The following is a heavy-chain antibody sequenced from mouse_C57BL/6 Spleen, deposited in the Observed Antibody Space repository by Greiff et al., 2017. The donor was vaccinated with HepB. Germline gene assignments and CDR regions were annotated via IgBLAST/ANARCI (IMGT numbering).Heavy chain of an antibody. CDR1: GYTFTSYW. Sequence: QVQLQQPGAELVRPGSSVKLSCKASGYTFTSYWMHWVKQRPIQGLEWIGNIDPSDSETHYNQKFKDKATLTVDKSSSTAYMQLSSLTSEDSAVYYCARGGDDYDKIGAMDYWGQGTSVTVSS. CDR2: IDPSDSET. J-gene: IGHJ4*01. D-gene: IGHD2-4*01. CDR3: ARGGDDYDKIGAMDY. V-gene: IGHV1-52*01.